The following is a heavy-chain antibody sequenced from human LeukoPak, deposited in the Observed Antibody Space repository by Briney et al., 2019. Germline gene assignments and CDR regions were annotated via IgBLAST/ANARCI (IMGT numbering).Heavy chain of an antibody. CDR3: ASRYSSGWYYNGLDY. D-gene: IGHD6-19*01. CDR2: IIPIFGTA. Sequence: SVKVSCKASGGTFSRYAISWVRQAPGQGLEWMGRIIPIFGTANYAQKFQGRVTITTDESTSTAYMELSSLRSEDTAVYYCASRYSSGWYYNGLDYWCQGTLVTVSS. V-gene: IGHV1-69*05. J-gene: IGHJ4*02. CDR1: GGTFSRYA.